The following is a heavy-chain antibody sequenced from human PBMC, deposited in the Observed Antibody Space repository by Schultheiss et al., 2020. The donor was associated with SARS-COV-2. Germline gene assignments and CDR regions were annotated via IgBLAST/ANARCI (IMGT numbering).Heavy chain of an antibody. CDR3: ARDYCSITSCYDY. Sequence: GGSLRLSCAASGFTLSRYGMHWVRQAPGKGLEWVAVIWYDGSNKYYADSVKGRFTISRDTSKNTLYLQMNSLRAEDTAVYYCARDYCSITSCYDYWGQGTLVTVSS. J-gene: IGHJ4*02. D-gene: IGHD2-2*01. CDR1: GFTLSRYG. CDR2: IWYDGSNK. V-gene: IGHV3-33*01.